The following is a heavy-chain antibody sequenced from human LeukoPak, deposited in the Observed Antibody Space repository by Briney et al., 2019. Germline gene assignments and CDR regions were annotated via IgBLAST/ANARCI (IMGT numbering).Heavy chain of an antibody. V-gene: IGHV1-18*01. CDR2: ISAYNGNT. D-gene: IGHD1-26*01. J-gene: IGHJ6*02. Sequence: ASVKVSCKASGYTFTSYGISWVRQAPGQGLEWMGWISAYNGNTNYAQRLQGRVTMTTDTSTGTAYMELRSLRSDDTAVYYCATARGSYYSYYYGMDVWGQGTTVTVSS. CDR3: ATARGSYYSYYYGMDV. CDR1: GYTFTSYG.